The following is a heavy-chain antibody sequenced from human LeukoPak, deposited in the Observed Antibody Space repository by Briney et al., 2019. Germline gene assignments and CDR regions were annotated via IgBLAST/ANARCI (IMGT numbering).Heavy chain of an antibody. CDR3: ARDPPGYGGDAFDY. CDR1: GFTFSNYG. J-gene: IGHJ4*02. V-gene: IGHV3-30*02. D-gene: IGHD4-23*01. Sequence: GGSLRLSCAASGFTFSNYGIHWVRQAPGKGLEWVAFIQSDGSHTYYADSLKGRFTISRDNSTNTLSLQMNSLRAEDTAVYFCARDPPGYGGDAFDYWGQGTLVTVSS. CDR2: IQSDGSHT.